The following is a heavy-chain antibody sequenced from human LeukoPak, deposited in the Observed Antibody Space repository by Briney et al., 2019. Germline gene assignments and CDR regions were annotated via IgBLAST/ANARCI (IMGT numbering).Heavy chain of an antibody. D-gene: IGHD4-23*01. V-gene: IGHV3-30*04. Sequence: GGSLRLSCAASGYTFSSYAMHWVRQAPGKGLEWVAVISYDGSNKYYADSVKGRFTISRDNPKNTLYLQMNSLRAEDTAVYYCARGARWAYYFDYWGQGSLVTVSS. J-gene: IGHJ4*02. CDR2: ISYDGSNK. CDR1: GYTFSSYA. CDR3: ARGARWAYYFDY.